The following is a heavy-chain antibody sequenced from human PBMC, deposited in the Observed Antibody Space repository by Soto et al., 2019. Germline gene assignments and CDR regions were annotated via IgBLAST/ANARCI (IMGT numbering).Heavy chain of an antibody. D-gene: IGHD2-15*01. Sequence: GESLKISCKGSGYSFNSYWIGWVCQMHGNGLEWMGIIYPGDSDTRYSPSFQGQVTISADKSISTAYLQWSSLKASDTAMYYCARQWRGYCSGGSCYTDAFDIWGQGTMVTVAS. V-gene: IGHV5-51*01. CDR3: ARQWRGYCSGGSCYTDAFDI. CDR1: GYSFNSYW. J-gene: IGHJ3*02. CDR2: IYPGDSDT.